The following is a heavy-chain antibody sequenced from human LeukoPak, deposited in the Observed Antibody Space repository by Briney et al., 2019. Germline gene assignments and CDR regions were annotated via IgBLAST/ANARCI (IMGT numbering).Heavy chain of an antibody. V-gene: IGHV4-34*01. J-gene: IGHJ4*02. Sequence: PGGSLRLSCAASGFTFSNYWMNWIRQPPGKGLEWIGEINHSGSTNYNPSLKSRVTISVDTSKNQFSLKLSSVTAADTAVYYCARVSITMIVEGFGYWGQGALVTVSS. CDR1: GFTFSNYW. D-gene: IGHD3-22*01. CDR2: INHSGST. CDR3: ARVSITMIVEGFGY.